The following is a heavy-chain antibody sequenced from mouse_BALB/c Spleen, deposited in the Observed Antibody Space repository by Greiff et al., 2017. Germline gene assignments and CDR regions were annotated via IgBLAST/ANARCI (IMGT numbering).Heavy chain of an antibody. V-gene: IGHV5-6-4*01. CDR2: ISSGGSYT. J-gene: IGHJ2*01. CDR1: GFTFSSYT. Sequence: EVQGVESGGGLVKPGGSLKLSCAASGFTFSSYTMSWVRQTPEKRLEWVATISSGGSYTYYPDSVKGRFTISRDNAKNTLYLQMSSLKSEDTAMYYCTRAFDYWGQGTTLTVSS. CDR3: TRAFDY.